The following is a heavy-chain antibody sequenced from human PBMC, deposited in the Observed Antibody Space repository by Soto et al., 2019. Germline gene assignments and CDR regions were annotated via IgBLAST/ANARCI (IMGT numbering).Heavy chain of an antibody. CDR3: ATVYLNPATLRSVSYFDY. D-gene: IGHD2-15*01. J-gene: IGHJ4*02. CDR2: FDPEDGEA. V-gene: IGHV1-24*01. Sequence: ASVKVSCKISGYTLTELSMHWVRQAPGKGLEWMGGFDPEDGEAIYAQKFQGRVTMTEDTSTDTAYMELSSLRSEDTAVYYCATVYLNPATLRSVSYFDYCEQGTLVTVSS. CDR1: GYTLTELS.